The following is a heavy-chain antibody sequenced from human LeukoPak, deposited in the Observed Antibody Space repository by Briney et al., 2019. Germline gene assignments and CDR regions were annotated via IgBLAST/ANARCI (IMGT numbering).Heavy chain of an antibody. Sequence: GGSLRLSCAASGLAFSAYKMHWVSQAPRKGLVWVSRISTDGYTTDYADFVQGRFTASRDNTKNTWSLEMNSLRAEDTAVYYCVVGGSPGYWGQGTLVTVSS. D-gene: IGHD2-15*01. CDR1: GLAFSAYK. V-gene: IGHV3-74*01. J-gene: IGHJ4*02. CDR3: VVGGSPGY. CDR2: ISTDGYTT.